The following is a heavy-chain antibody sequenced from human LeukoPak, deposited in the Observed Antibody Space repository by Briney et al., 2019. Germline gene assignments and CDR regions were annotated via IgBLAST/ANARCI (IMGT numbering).Heavy chain of an antibody. Sequence: GGSLRLSCGASGFTFSNIWMHWVRQAPGKGLVWVSGMSGDGSNTRYADSVKGRFTISRDNGKSTLYLQMNSLRAEDTAVYYCATELATGGWGQGTLVTVSS. CDR2: MSGDGSNT. CDR1: GFTFSNIW. D-gene: IGHD7-27*01. V-gene: IGHV3-74*01. CDR3: ATELATGG. J-gene: IGHJ4*02.